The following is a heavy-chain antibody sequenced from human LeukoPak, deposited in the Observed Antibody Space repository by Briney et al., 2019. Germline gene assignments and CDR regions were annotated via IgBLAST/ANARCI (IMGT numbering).Heavy chain of an antibody. CDR2: ISSSSSYI. CDR3: ARDGFWSGYDAFDI. CDR1: GFTVSSNY. J-gene: IGHJ3*02. V-gene: IGHV3-21*01. Sequence: PGGSLRLSCAASGFTVSSNYMSWVRQAPGKGLEWVSSISSSSSYIYYADSVKGRFTISRDNAKNSLYLQMNSLRAEDTAVYYCARDGFWSGYDAFDIWGQGTMVTVSS. D-gene: IGHD3-3*01.